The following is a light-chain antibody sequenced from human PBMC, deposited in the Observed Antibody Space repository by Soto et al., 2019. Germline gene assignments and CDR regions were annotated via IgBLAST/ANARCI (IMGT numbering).Light chain of an antibody. V-gene: IGLV2-11*01. CDR1: SSDVGGYNY. J-gene: IGLJ1*01. CDR3: CSYAGDYTFV. Sequence: QSALTQPRSVSGSPGQSVTLSCTGNSSDVGGYNYVTWYQQYPGKAPKVMIYDVKTRPSGVPDRFSGSKSGNTASLTISGLQAEDEADYYCCSYAGDYTFVFGTGTKVTVL. CDR2: DVK.